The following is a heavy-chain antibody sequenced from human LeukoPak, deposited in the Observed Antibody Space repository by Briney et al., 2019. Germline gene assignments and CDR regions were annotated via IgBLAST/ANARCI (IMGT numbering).Heavy chain of an antibody. CDR1: GGTFSSYA. Sequence: GSSVKVSCKASGGTFSSYAISWVRQAPGQGLEWMGRIIPILGIANYAQKFQGRVTITADKSTSTAYMELSSLRSEDTAVYYCARGHGSHDYGGNDAFDIWGQGTMVTVSS. D-gene: IGHD4-23*01. V-gene: IGHV1-69*04. CDR2: IIPILGIA. CDR3: ARGHGSHDYGGNDAFDI. J-gene: IGHJ3*02.